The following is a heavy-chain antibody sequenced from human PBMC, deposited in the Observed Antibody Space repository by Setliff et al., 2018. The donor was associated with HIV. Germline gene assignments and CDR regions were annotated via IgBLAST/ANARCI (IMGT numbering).Heavy chain of an antibody. CDR1: GYTFSSYG. Sequence: WASVKVSCKASGYTFSSYGISWVRQAPGQGLGWMGWINPYSGKTKYAQNLQGRVTMTRNTSISTAYMELSSLRSDDTAVYYCASSWSRVPYYGMDVWGQGTTVTVSS. V-gene: IGHV1-18*04. J-gene: IGHJ6*02. CDR2: INPYSGKT. D-gene: IGHD6-13*01. CDR3: ASSWSRVPYYGMDV.